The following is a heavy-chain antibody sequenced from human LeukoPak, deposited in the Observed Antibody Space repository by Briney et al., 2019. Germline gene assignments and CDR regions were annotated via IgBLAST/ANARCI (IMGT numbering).Heavy chain of an antibody. CDR3: TWLLWFGELQY. Sequence: GGSLRLSCTASGFTFGDYAMSWVRQAPGKGLEWVGFIRSKAYGGTTEYAASVKGRFTISRDDSKSIAYLQMNSLKTEDTAVYYCTWLLWFGELQYWGQGTLVTVSP. CDR2: IRSKAYGGTT. J-gene: IGHJ4*02. V-gene: IGHV3-49*04. D-gene: IGHD3-10*01. CDR1: GFTFGDYA.